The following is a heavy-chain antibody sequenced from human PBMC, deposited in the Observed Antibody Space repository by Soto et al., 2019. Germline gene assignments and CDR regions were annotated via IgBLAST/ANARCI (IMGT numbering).Heavy chain of an antibody. CDR3: ARTYYYDSSGYYPPSY. CDR1: GYTITSYG. D-gene: IGHD3-22*01. Sequence: ASVKVSCKASGYTITSYGISWVRQAPGQGLEWMGWISAYNGNTNYAQKLQGRVTMTTDTSTSTAYMELRSLRSDDTAVYYCARTYYYDSSGYYPPSYGGQGTLVTVSS. V-gene: IGHV1-18*01. CDR2: ISAYNGNT. J-gene: IGHJ4*02.